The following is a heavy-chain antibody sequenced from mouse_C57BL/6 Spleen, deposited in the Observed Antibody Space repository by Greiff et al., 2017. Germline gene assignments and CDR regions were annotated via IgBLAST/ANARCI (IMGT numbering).Heavy chain of an antibody. Sequence: VQLQESGTELVKPGASVKLSCKASGYTFTSYWMHWVKQRPGQGLEWIGNINPSNGGTNYNEKFKSKATLTVDKSSSTAYMQLSSLTSEDSAVYYCARYRELYPAWFAYWGQGTLVTVSA. CDR2: INPSNGGT. CDR1: GYTFTSYW. D-gene: IGHD2-12*01. J-gene: IGHJ3*01. V-gene: IGHV1-53*01. CDR3: ARYRELYPAWFAY.